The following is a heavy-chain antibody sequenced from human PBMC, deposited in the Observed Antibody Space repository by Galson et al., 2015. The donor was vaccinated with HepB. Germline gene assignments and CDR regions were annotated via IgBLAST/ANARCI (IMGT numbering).Heavy chain of an antibody. J-gene: IGHJ4*02. Sequence: SLRLSCAASGFTFSSYGMHWVRQAPGKGLEWVAVIWYDGSNEYYADSVKGRFTISRDNSKNTLYLQMNSLRAEDTAVYYCARALDTAMVTYWGQGTLVTVSS. CDR2: IWYDGSNE. CDR3: ARALDTAMVTY. D-gene: IGHD5-18*01. CDR1: GFTFSSYG. V-gene: IGHV3-33*01.